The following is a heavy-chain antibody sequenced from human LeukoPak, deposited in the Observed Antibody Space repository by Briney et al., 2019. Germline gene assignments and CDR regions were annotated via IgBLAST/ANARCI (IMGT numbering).Heavy chain of an antibody. Sequence: GSSVKVSCKAPGGTFSNYGFSWVRQAPGQGLEWVGGIVPVFGTVSYAQKFQDRVTITADDFTTTAYMELSSLRSEDTAVYYCARWAGTCTIASCYTPLDYWGQGTLATVST. D-gene: IGHD2-2*02. J-gene: IGHJ4*02. V-gene: IGHV1-69*01. CDR2: IVPVFGTV. CDR1: GGTFSNYG. CDR3: ARWAGTCTIASCYTPLDY.